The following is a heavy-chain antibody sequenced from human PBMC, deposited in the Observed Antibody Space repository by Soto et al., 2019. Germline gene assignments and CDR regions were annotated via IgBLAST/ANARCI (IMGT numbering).Heavy chain of an antibody. Sequence: SETLSLTCTVSGGSISSGDYYWSWIRQPPGKGLEWIGYIYYSGSTNYNPSLKSRVTISVDTSKNQFSLKLSSVTAADTAVYYCARHHGWYGAFDIWGQGTMVTVSS. CDR2: IYYSGST. D-gene: IGHD6-19*01. V-gene: IGHV4-61*08. CDR1: GGSISSGDYY. CDR3: ARHHGWYGAFDI. J-gene: IGHJ3*02.